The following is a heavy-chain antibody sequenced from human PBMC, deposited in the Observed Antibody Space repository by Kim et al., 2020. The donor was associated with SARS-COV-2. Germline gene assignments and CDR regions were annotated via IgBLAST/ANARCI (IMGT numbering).Heavy chain of an antibody. CDR2: IYYSGST. CDR3: SRVVGTYDSQVTSIGLHNDY. V-gene: IGHV4-39*01. D-gene: IGHD3-9*01. Sequence: SETLSLTCTVSGGSISSSIYYWGWIRQPPGKGLEWIGNIYYSGSTYYNPSLKSRVTISVDTSKNQFSLKLSSVTAADTAVYYCSRVVGTYDSQVTSIGLHNDYWGQGTLVTVSS. J-gene: IGHJ4*02. CDR1: GGSISSSIYY.